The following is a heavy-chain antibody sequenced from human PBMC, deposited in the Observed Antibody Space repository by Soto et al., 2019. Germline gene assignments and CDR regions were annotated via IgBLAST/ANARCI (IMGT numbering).Heavy chain of an antibody. D-gene: IGHD2-15*01. Sequence: EVQLVESGGGLVKPGGSLTLSCAASGFTFSSHSMYWVRQAPGKGLEWVSSIVSGSAYIYYADSVKGRFTISRDNAKSSLYLQMNSLRAEDTAVYYCATSVGYCSGGSCYSWYFDLWGRGTLVTVSS. CDR1: GFTFSSHS. CDR2: IVSGSAYI. J-gene: IGHJ2*01. V-gene: IGHV3-21*01. CDR3: ATSVGYCSGGSCYSWYFDL.